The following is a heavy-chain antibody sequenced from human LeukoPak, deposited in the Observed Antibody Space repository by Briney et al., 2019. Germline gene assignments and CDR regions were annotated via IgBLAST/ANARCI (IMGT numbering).Heavy chain of an antibody. Sequence: GGSLRLSCAASGFTFSSYAMSWVRQAPGKGLEWVSAISGSGASIYYADSVKGRFTIPRDSSKNTLYLQMNSLRAEDAAVYYCAKGQEIRYSSSWPYYFDYWGQGTLVTVSS. V-gene: IGHV3-23*01. CDR3: AKGQEIRYSSSWPYYFDY. CDR1: GFTFSSYA. D-gene: IGHD6-13*01. CDR2: ISGSGASI. J-gene: IGHJ4*02.